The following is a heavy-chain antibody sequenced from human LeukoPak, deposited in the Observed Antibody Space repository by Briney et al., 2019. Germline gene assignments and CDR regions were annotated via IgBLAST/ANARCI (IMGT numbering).Heavy chain of an antibody. V-gene: IGHV5-51*01. J-gene: IGHJ5*02. CDR1: RYSFTNYW. D-gene: IGHD1-1*01. CDR3: AKRPGRHAPWVS. Sequence: GESLKISCKDSRYSFTNYWIGWVRQMPGKGLEWMGIIYPGDSNTTYSPSFQGQVTISADKSISTAYLQWSSLKASDTAIYYCAKRPGRHAPWVSWGRGTLVTVSS. CDR2: IYPGDSNT.